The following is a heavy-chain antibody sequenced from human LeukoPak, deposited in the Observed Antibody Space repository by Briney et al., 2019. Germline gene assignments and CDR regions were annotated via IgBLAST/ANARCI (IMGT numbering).Heavy chain of an antibody. CDR3: ARLTTREYYFDY. V-gene: IGHV2-5*02. Sequence: SGPTLVKPTQTLTLTCTFSGFSLSTSGVGVGWIRQPPGKALEWLALIYWDDDKRYSPSLQSRLTITKDTSKNQVVLTMTNMGPVDTATYYCARLTTREYYFDYWGQGTLVTVSS. CDR1: GFSLSTSGVG. J-gene: IGHJ4*02. D-gene: IGHD4-11*01. CDR2: IYWDDDK.